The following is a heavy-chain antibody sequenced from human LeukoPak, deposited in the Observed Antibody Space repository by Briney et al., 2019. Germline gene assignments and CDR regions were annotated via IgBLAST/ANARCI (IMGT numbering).Heavy chain of an antibody. Sequence: GGSLRLSCAASGFTFSGSAMHWVRQASGKGLEWVGRIRSKANSYATAYAASVKGRFTISRDDSKNTAYLQMNSLRTEDTAVYYCTSPKYPVDYWGQGTLVTVSS. D-gene: IGHD2-2*02. CDR1: GFTFSGSA. CDR3: TSPKYPVDY. V-gene: IGHV3-73*01. CDR2: IRSKANSYAT. J-gene: IGHJ4*02.